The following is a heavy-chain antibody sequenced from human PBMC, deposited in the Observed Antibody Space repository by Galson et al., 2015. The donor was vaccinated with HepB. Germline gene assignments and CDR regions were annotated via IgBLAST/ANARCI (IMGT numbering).Heavy chain of an antibody. V-gene: IGHV3-23*01. CDR1: GFTFSSYA. Sequence: SLRLSCAASGFTFSSYAMSWVRQAPGKGLEWVSAISGSGGSTYYADSVKGRFTISRDNSKNTLYLQMNSLRAEDTAVYYCAKDHNDYSNYEWFDPWGQGTLVTVSS. CDR3: AKDHNDYSNYEWFDP. J-gene: IGHJ5*02. CDR2: ISGSGGST. D-gene: IGHD4-11*01.